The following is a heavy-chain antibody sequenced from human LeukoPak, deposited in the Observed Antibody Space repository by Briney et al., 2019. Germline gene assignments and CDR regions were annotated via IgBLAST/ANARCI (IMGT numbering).Heavy chain of an antibody. J-gene: IGHJ6*03. CDR1: GGSMSSYY. V-gene: IGHV4-59*01. CDR2: IYYSGST. Sequence: PSETLSLTCTVSGGSMSSYYWSWIRQPPGKGLEWIGYIYYSGSTNYNPSLKSRVTISVDTSKNQFTLKLSSVTAADTAVYYCAKSLGWSYYYYMDVWGKGTTVTVSS. CDR3: AKSLGWSYYYYMDV. D-gene: IGHD6-19*01.